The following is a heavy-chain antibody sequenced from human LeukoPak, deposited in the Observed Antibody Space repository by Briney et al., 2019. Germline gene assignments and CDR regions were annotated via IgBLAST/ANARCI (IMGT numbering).Heavy chain of an antibody. CDR2: ISYDGSNK. J-gene: IGHJ4*02. CDR1: GFTFSSYA. V-gene: IGHV3-30-3*01. D-gene: IGHD5-24*01. Sequence: PGGSLRLSCAASGFTFSSYAMHWVRQAPGKGLEWWAVISYDGSNKYYADSVKGRFTISRDNSKNTLYLQMNSLRAEDTAVYYCAGVEMATIILDYWGQGTLVTVSS. CDR3: AGVEMATIILDY.